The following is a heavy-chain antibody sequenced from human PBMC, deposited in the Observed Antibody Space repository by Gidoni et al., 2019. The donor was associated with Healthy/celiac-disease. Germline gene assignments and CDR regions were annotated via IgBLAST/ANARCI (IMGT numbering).Heavy chain of an antibody. CDR2: INPIFGTA. CDR1: GGTFSSYA. J-gene: IGHJ5*02. Sequence: QVQLVQSGAEVKKPGSSLKVFCKASGGTFSSYAISWVRQAPGQGIGWMGGINPIFGTAKYAQKFQGRVTITADESTSTAYMELRSLRSEDTAVYYCARGPQGLVSGREGGWFDPWGQGTLVTVSS. CDR3: ARGPQGLVSGREGGWFDP. D-gene: IGHD1-26*01. V-gene: IGHV1-69*01.